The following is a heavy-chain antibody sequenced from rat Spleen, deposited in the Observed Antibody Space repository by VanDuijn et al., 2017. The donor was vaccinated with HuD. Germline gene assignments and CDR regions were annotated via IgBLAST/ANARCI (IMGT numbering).Heavy chain of an antibody. CDR3: GRHRGGYSEYVMDA. CDR2: ISTDGGHT. V-gene: IGHV5-25*01. Sequence: EVQLVESGGGLVQPGRSMKVSCAASGFTFSNYYMTWVRQAPTKGLEWVASISTDGGHTYYRDSVKGRFTISRDKAKSTLYLQMDSLRSEDTATYYCGRHRGGYSEYVMDAWGQGASVTVSS. D-gene: IGHD1-11*01. J-gene: IGHJ4*01. CDR1: GFTFSNYY.